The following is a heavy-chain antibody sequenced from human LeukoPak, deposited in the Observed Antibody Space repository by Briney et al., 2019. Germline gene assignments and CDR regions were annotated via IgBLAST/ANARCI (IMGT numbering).Heavy chain of an antibody. CDR2: IYYSGST. J-gene: IGHJ6*03. Sequence: PSETLPLTCTVSGGSISSYYWSWIRQPPGKGLEWIGYIYYSGSTNYNPSLKSRVTISVDTSKNQFSLKLSSVTAADTAVYYCARSGGTYRYYYYMDVWGKGTTVTVSS. D-gene: IGHD1-26*01. CDR3: ARSGGTYRYYYYMDV. CDR1: GGSISSYY. V-gene: IGHV4-59*01.